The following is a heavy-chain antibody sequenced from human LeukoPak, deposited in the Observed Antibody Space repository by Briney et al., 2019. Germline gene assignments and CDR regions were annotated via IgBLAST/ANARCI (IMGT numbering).Heavy chain of an antibody. D-gene: IGHD2-2*01. CDR2: ISYDGSNK. CDR3: ARVIYKDIVVVRVISWFDP. Sequence: GRSLRLSCAASGFTFSSYGMHWVRQAPGKGLEWVAVISYDGSNKYYADSVKGRFTISRDNSKNTLYLQMNSLRAGDTAVYYCARVIYKDIVVVRVISWFDPWGQGTLVTVSS. CDR1: GFTFSSYG. J-gene: IGHJ5*02. V-gene: IGHV3-30*03.